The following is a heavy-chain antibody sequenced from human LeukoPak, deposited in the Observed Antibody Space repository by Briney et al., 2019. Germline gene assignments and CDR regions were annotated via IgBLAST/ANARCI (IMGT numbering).Heavy chain of an antibody. Sequence: TGGSLRLSCAASGFTFNYYAMSWVRQAPGKGLEWVSSISNSEGDTYYTDSAKGRFTISRDNTKNTLYLQMNNLRTDDTAVYSCARHESFLPGWGQGTLVTAPS. CDR2: ISNSEGDT. CDR1: GFTFNYYA. V-gene: IGHV3-23*01. J-gene: IGHJ4*02. CDR3: ARHESFLPG. D-gene: IGHD2/OR15-2a*01.